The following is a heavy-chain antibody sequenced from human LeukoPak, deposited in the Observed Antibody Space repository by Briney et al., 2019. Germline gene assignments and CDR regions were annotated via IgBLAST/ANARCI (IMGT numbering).Heavy chain of an antibody. J-gene: IGHJ3*01. CDR3: ARDRFYSSVSRALDV. CDR1: GYTFTNYV. Sequence: ASVKVSCKASGYTFTNYVISWVRQAPGQGLEWMGWISGYNGKTNHAQKYQDRVTMTTDTSTSTAYMELGSLRSDDTAVYYCARDRFYSSVSRALDVWGQGTMVIVSS. D-gene: IGHD6-25*01. V-gene: IGHV1-18*01. CDR2: ISGYNGKT.